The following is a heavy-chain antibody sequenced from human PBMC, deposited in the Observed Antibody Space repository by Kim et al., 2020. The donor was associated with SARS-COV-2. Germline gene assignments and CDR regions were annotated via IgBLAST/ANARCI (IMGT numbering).Heavy chain of an antibody. Sequence: GGSLRLSCAASGFTFTSYAMSWVRQAPGKGLEWVSVISGSGGSTNYVDSVKGRFTISRDNSKNTLYLQMNSLRAEDTAVYYCARGHGLEVWGQGTTVTVSS. CDR1: GFTFTSYA. CDR3: ARGHGLEV. CDR2: ISGSGGST. J-gene: IGHJ6*02. V-gene: IGHV3-23*01.